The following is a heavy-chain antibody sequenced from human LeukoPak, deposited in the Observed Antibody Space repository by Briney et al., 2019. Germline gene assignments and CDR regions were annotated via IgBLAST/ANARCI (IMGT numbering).Heavy chain of an antibody. Sequence: ASVNVSCKASGYTFTVYYMHWVRQAPGQGLEWMGWINPNSGGTNYAQKFQGRVTMTRDTSISTAYMELSRLRSDDTAVYYCASGAWFGEFHPLDYWGQGTLVTVSS. CDR1: GYTFTVYY. CDR2: INPNSGGT. D-gene: IGHD3-10*01. J-gene: IGHJ4*02. V-gene: IGHV1-2*02. CDR3: ASGAWFGEFHPLDY.